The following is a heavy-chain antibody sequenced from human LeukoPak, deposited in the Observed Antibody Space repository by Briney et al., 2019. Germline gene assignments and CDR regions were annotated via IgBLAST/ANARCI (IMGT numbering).Heavy chain of an antibody. CDR3: ARVAPGIAAAGLGSYYYYYYMDV. V-gene: IGHV4-39*01. CDR1: GGSISSTTYY. CDR2: IYKAGNT. Sequence: SETLSLTCTVSGGSISSTTYYWAWIRQPPGKGLEWIGSIYKAGNTNYSPSLRSRVFISVDTSNNQFSLKLSSVTAADTAVYYCARVAPGIAAAGLGSYYYYYYMDVWGKGTTVTVSS. D-gene: IGHD6-13*01. J-gene: IGHJ6*03.